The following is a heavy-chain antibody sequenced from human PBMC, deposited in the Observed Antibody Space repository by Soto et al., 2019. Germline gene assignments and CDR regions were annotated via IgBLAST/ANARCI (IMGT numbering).Heavy chain of an antibody. CDR3: ARQWVSYGMDV. CDR2: INPNSGGT. J-gene: IGHJ6*02. Sequence: ASVKVSCKASVYTFTGYYMHWVRQAPGQGLEWMGWINPNSGGTNYAQKFQGWVTMTRDTSISTAYMELSRLRSDATAVYYCARQWVSYGMDVWGQGTTVTVSS. V-gene: IGHV1-2*04. CDR1: VYTFTGYY. D-gene: IGHD1-26*01.